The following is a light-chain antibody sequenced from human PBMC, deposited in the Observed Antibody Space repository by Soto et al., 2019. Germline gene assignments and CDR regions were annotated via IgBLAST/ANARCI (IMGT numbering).Light chain of an antibody. CDR1: QSIGRS. CDR3: QQSYSSPFT. CDR2: TAS. V-gene: IGKV1-39*01. J-gene: IGKJ2*01. Sequence: DIQMTQSPSSLSASEGDRVTITCRASQSIGRSVNWYQQKSGKAPKLLIYTASRLESGVPSRFSGSGSGTEFTLTITSLQPDDFASYFCQQSYSSPFTFGQGTELEIK.